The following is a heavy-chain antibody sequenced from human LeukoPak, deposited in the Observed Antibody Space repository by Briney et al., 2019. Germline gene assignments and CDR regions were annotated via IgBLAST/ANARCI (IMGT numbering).Heavy chain of an antibody. V-gene: IGHV3-23*01. CDR2: IGGSGDGT. Sequence: GGSLRLSCAASGFTFDSYAMSWVRQGPGKGPQWVSLIGGSGDGTLYSDSVKGRFTISRDNSKNTLYLQMSSLRAEDTAIYYCARVAMVRGVITRAPLDCWGQGALVTVSS. D-gene: IGHD3-10*01. CDR1: GFTFDSYA. CDR3: ARVAMVRGVITRAPLDC. J-gene: IGHJ4*02.